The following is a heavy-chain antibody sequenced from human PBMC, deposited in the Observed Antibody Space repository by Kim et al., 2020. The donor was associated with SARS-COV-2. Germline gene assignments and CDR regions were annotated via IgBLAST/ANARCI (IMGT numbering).Heavy chain of an antibody. CDR2: IIPIFGTA. CDR1: GGTFSSYA. J-gene: IGHJ6*02. D-gene: IGHD5-18*01. V-gene: IGHV1-69*13. CDR3: ARGTAYGYVGYYYYYGMDV. Sequence: SVKVSCKASGGTFSSYAISWVQQAPGQGLEWMGGIIPIFGTANYAQKFQGRVTITADESTSTAYMELSSLRSEDMAVYYCARGTAYGYVGYYYYYGMDVWGQGTTVTVSS.